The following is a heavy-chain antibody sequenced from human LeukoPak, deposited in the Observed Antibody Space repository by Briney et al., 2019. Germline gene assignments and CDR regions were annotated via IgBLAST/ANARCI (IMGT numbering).Heavy chain of an antibody. CDR1: GFTFSSYS. J-gene: IGHJ6*02. Sequence: PGGSLRLSCAASGFTFSSYSMNWVRQAPGKGLEWVSSISSSSSYIYCADSVKGRFTISRDNAKNSLYLQMNSLRAEDTAVYYCAREDCSSTSCYEDYYYGMDVWGQGTTVTVSS. D-gene: IGHD2-2*01. CDR2: ISSSSSYI. V-gene: IGHV3-21*01. CDR3: AREDCSSTSCYEDYYYGMDV.